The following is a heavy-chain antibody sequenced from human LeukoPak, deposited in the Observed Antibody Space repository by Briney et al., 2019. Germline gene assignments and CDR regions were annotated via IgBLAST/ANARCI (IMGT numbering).Heavy chain of an antibody. CDR2: ISYDGSNK. J-gene: IGHJ4*02. D-gene: IGHD4-17*01. CDR1: GFTFRNYA. V-gene: IGHV3-30-3*01. Sequence: GGSLRLSCAASGFTFRNYATHWVRQAPGKGLEWVAVISYDGSNKYYADSVKGRFTISRDNSKNTLYLQMNSLRAEDTAMYYCAREEYGAHYFDYWGQGTLVTVSS. CDR3: AREEYGAHYFDY.